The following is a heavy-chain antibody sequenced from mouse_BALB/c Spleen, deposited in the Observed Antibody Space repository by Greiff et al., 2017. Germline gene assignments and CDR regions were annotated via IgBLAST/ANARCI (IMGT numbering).Heavy chain of an antibody. V-gene: IGHV1-87*01. Sequence: VQLQQSGAELARPGASVKLSCKASGYTFTSYWMQWVKQRPGQGLEWIGAIYPGDGDTRYTQKFKGKATLTADKSSSTAYMQLSSLASEDSAVYYCARQDYGSSYYAMDYWGQGTSVTVSS. D-gene: IGHD1-1*01. CDR3: ARQDYGSSYYAMDY. CDR1: GYTFTSYW. CDR2: IYPGDGDT. J-gene: IGHJ4*01.